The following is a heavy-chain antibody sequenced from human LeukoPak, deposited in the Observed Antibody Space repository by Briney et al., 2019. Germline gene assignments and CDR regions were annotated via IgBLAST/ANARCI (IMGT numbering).Heavy chain of an antibody. CDR1: GYTFTSYS. V-gene: IGHV7-4-1*02. D-gene: IGHD4-17*01. J-gene: IGHJ4*02. Sequence: VASVKVSCKASGYTFTSYSMNWVRQAPGQGLEYMGWINANTGNPTYAQGFTGRFVFSLDTSVSTAYLQISSLKAEDTAVYYCARVRSLNLDYWGQGTLVTVSS. CDR3: ARVRSLNLDY. CDR2: INANTGNP.